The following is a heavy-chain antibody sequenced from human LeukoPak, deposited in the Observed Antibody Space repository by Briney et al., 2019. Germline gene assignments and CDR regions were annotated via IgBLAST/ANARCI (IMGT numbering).Heavy chain of an antibody. CDR3: ARKRSYSGYSGYDPRGYFDY. V-gene: IGHV4-59*01. D-gene: IGHD5-12*01. J-gene: IGHJ4*02. Sequence: PSETLSLTCTVSGGSISSYYWSWIRQPPGKGLEWIGYIYYSGSTNYNPSLKSRVTISVDTSKNQFSLKLSSVTAAGTAVYYCARKRSYSGYSGYDPRGYFDYWGQGTLVTVSS. CDR2: IYYSGST. CDR1: GGSISSYY.